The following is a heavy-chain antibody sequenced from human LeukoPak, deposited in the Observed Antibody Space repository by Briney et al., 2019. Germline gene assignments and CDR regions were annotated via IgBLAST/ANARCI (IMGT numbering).Heavy chain of an antibody. CDR2: IYYSGNT. V-gene: IGHV4-59*08. J-gene: IGHJ4*02. Sequence: SETLSLTCTVSGGSISSFYWSWIRQPPGKGLEWIGYIYYSGNTNYNPSLKSRVTISVDTSKNQSSLRLSSVTAADTAAYYCARHETGGTYPLKYWGQGTLVTVSS. D-gene: IGHD1-26*01. CDR3: ARHETGGTYPLKY. CDR1: GGSISSFY.